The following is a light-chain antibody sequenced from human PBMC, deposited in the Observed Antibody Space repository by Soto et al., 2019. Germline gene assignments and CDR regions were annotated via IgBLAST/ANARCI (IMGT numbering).Light chain of an antibody. CDR3: QQYDDSARYI. V-gene: IGKV3-20*01. CDR2: ATS. CDR1: QNINTRY. Sequence: EIVLTQSPGTLSLSPGERATLSCRASQNINTRYSAWYQKKPGQPPSLLIFATSTRASGIPDRFRGSRSGRDFTLTISRLEHEDSAVYFCQQYDDSARYIFGQGTSLDIK. J-gene: IGKJ2*01.